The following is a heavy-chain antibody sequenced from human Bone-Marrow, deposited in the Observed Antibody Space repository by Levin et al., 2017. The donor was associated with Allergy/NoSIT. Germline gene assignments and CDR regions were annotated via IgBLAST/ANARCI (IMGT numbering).Heavy chain of an antibody. CDR1: GGSISSFDFY. J-gene: IGHJ6*03. D-gene: IGHD2-15*01. CDR2: ISNSGIT. Sequence: LRLSCTVSGGSISSFDFYWSWIRQPPGKGLEWVGYISNSGITYYNLSLRGRLTLSGDLSRNRFSLNLTSVTAADTAVYYCARGGYCSGGNCSPGYYYYMDVWGKGTTVTVSS. V-gene: IGHV4-30-4*01. CDR3: ARGGYCSGGNCSPGYYYYMDV.